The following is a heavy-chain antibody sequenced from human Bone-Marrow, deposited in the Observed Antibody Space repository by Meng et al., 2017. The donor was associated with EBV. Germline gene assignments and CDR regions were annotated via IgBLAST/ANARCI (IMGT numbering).Heavy chain of an antibody. CDR2: MSYSSRTT. Sequence: ESGQRLVTPSETLSLPFPVSGAPISSTTYYWGWIRQSPGKGLEWIGSMSYSSRTTSYNASLKTRVSISIDSSKNQFSLRLQSVTAADTAVYYCATSYGYTSTYWGPGTLVTVSS. V-gene: IGHV4-39*07. D-gene: IGHD5-18*01. J-gene: IGHJ4*02. CDR3: ATSYGYTSTY. CDR1: GAPISSTTYY.